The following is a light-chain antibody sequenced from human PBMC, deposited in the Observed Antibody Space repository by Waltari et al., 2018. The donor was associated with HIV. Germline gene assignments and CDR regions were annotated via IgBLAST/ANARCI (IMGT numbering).Light chain of an antibody. CDR3: QQYGSSPRT. CDR2: GAS. J-gene: IGKJ1*01. CDR1: QSVSSTY. Sequence: IVLTQSPGTLSLSPGERATLSCRASQSVSSTYLAWYQQKPGQAPRLLIYGASSRTRGIPDRFSGSGSGTHFTLTISRLEPEDFAVYYCQQYGSSPRTFGQGTKVEI. V-gene: IGKV3-20*01.